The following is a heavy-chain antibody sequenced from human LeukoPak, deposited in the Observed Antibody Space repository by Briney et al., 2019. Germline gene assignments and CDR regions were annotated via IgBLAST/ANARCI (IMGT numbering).Heavy chain of an antibody. V-gene: IGHV3-33*01. J-gene: IGHJ2*01. CDR1: GFTFSTYG. CDR3: AREAYCGGDCYYFDL. CDR2: IWFDGSRE. D-gene: IGHD2-21*02. Sequence: GGSLRLSCAASGFTFSTYGMHWVRQAPGKGLEWVAVIWFDGSREYYVDSVKGRFIISRDNSKNTLWLKMSSLRAEDTAVYYCAREAYCGGDCYYFDLWGRGTLVTVSS.